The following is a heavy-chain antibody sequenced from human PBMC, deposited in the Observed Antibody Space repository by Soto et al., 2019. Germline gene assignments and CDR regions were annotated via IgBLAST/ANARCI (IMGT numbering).Heavy chain of an antibody. CDR2: IYYSGST. J-gene: IGHJ6*02. CDR1: GGSISSGDYY. Sequence: SETLSLTCTVSGGSISSGDYYWSWIRQPPGKGLEWIGYIYYSGSTYYNPSLKSRVTISVDTSKNQFSLKLSSVTAADTAVYYCARVRRPLRHYYYYGMDVWGQGTTVTVS. V-gene: IGHV4-30-4*01. CDR3: ARVRRPLRHYYYYGMDV. D-gene: IGHD5-12*01.